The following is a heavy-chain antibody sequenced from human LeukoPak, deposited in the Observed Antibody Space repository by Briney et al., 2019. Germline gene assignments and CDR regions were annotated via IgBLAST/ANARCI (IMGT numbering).Heavy chain of an antibody. Sequence: SETLSLTCTVSGASISSSDSYWSWIRQPPGKGLEWIGSIYRRGSTSYNPSLKSRVTVSEDMSKNHFSLRLSSVTAADTAVYYCGRHVQDLGIKVWGQGTTVTVSS. CDR3: GRHVQDLGIKV. CDR1: GASISSSDSY. CDR2: IYRRGST. V-gene: IGHV4-39*01. J-gene: IGHJ6*02.